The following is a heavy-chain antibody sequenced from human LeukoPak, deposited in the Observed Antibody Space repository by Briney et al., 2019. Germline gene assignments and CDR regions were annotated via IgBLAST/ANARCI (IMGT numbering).Heavy chain of an antibody. V-gene: IGHV7-4-1*02. CDR3: AMNYYGSGSYYYFDY. Sequence: ASVKVSCKASGYTFTNYAVNWVRQAPGQGLEWMGWINTNTGNPTYAQGVTGRCVFSLDTSVSTAYLQISSLKAEDTAVYYCAMNYYGSGSYYYFDYWGQGTLVTVSS. D-gene: IGHD3-10*01. CDR2: INTNTGNP. J-gene: IGHJ4*02. CDR1: GYTFTNYA.